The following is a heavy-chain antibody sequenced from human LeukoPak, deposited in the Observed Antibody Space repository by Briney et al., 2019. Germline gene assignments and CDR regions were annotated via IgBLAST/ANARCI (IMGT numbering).Heavy chain of an antibody. J-gene: IGHJ3*02. CDR1: GFTFSNYS. V-gene: IGHV3-23*01. Sequence: GSLRLSCAASGFTFSNYSMNWVRQAPGKGLEWVSAISGSGGSTYYADSVKGRFTISRDSSKNTLYLQMNSLRAEDTAVYYCAKDLFFFQAEDGIRDAFDIWGQGTMVTVSS. CDR2: ISGSGGST. CDR3: AKDLFFFQAEDGIRDAFDI. D-gene: IGHD2-21*01.